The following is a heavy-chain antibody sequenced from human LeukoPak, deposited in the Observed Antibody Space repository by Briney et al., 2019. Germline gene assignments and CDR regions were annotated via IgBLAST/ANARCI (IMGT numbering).Heavy chain of an antibody. Sequence: GGSLRLSCAASGFTFSSYAMHWVRQAPGKGLEWVAVISYDGSNKYYADSVKGRFTISRDNSKNTLYLQMNSLRAEDTAVYYCARANNWNDVWFDPWGQGTLVTVSP. CDR2: ISYDGSNK. CDR1: GFTFSSYA. D-gene: IGHD1-20*01. J-gene: IGHJ5*02. CDR3: ARANNWNDVWFDP. V-gene: IGHV3-30-3*01.